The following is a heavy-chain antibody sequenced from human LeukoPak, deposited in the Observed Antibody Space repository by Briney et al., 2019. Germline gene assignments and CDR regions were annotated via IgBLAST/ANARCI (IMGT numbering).Heavy chain of an antibody. V-gene: IGHV4-38-2*01. J-gene: IGHJ5*02. D-gene: IGHD3-3*01. CDR1: GYSISSGYY. CDR2: IYHSGNT. CDR3: ARQVSWSTSGGNWFDP. Sequence: SKTLSLTCAVSGYSISSGYYWGWIRQPPGKGLEWIGSIYHSGNTYYNPSFESRVTISVDTSKNQFSLKLSSVTAADTAVYYCARQVSWSTSGGNWFDPWGQGTLVTVSS.